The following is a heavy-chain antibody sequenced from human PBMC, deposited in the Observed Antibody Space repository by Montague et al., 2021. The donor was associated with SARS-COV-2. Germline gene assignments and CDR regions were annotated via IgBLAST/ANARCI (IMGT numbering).Heavy chain of an antibody. J-gene: IGHJ4*02. CDR3: ARDRFDFGAGRQGTIDF. V-gene: IGHV4-4*07. Sequence: SETLSLTCSVSGDSITNHYWSWIRQPAGKGLEWIGRMHFTGKTNFSPFFSSRLTISADTSKNQFSLKLTSVTAADTALYFCARDRFDFGAGRQGTIDFWGQGTLVTVSS. D-gene: IGHD3-10*01. CDR1: GDSITNHY. CDR2: MHFTGKT.